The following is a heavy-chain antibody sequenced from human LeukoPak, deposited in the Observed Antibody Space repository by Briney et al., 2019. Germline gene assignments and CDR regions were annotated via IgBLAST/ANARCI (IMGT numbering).Heavy chain of an antibody. CDR1: GFTFNTYS. Sequence: GGSLRLSCAAPGFTFNTYSMNWVRQAPGKGLEWVSSISSRSSYYIYYADSVKGRFTISRDNAKNSLYLQMDSLRAEDTAVYYCARDPHIVVVPAARVYYFDYWGQGTLVTVSS. D-gene: IGHD2-2*01. CDR3: ARDPHIVVVPAARVYYFDY. CDR2: ISSRSSYYI. J-gene: IGHJ4*02. V-gene: IGHV3-21*01.